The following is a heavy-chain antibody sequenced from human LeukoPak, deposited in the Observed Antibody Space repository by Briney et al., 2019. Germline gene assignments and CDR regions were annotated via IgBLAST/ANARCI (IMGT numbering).Heavy chain of an antibody. Sequence: GASVKVSCKASGYTFTSYGISWVRQAPGQGLEWMGGIIPIFGTANYAQKFQGRVTITTDESTSTAYMELSSLRSEDTAVYYCARGIAAAGTASPDYYYYYYMDVWGKGTTVTVSS. CDR1: GYTFTSYG. CDR3: ARGIAAAGTASPDYYYYYYMDV. CDR2: IIPIFGTA. D-gene: IGHD6-13*01. J-gene: IGHJ6*03. V-gene: IGHV1-69*05.